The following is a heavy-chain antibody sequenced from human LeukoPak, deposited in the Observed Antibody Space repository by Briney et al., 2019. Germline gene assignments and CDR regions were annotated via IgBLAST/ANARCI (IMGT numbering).Heavy chain of an antibody. Sequence: GGSLRLSCAASGFTFSSYGMSWVRQAPGKGLEWVSAISGSGGSTYYADSVKGRFTISRDNSKNTLYLQMNSLRAEDTAVYYCAKDLGMITFGGVIVMGDYWGQGTLVTVSS. CDR1: GFTFSSYG. J-gene: IGHJ4*02. CDR2: ISGSGGST. CDR3: AKDLGMITFGGVIVMGDY. D-gene: IGHD3-16*02. V-gene: IGHV3-23*01.